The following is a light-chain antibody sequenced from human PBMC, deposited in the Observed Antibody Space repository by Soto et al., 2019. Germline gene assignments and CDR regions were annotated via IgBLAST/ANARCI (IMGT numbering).Light chain of an antibody. Sequence: TQSPSTLSGSVGDRVTITCRASQTISNNYLAWYQQKPGQAPRLLIYGASNRATAIPDRFSGSGSGPELTLTISKMENKDFAVYYSQQYSSSGTFGQGTKVDIK. V-gene: IGKV3-20*01. CDR3: QQYSSSGT. J-gene: IGKJ1*01. CDR1: QTISNNY. CDR2: GAS.